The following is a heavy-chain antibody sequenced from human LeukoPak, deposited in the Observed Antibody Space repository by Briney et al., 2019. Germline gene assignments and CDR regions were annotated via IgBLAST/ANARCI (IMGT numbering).Heavy chain of an antibody. J-gene: IGHJ6*02. CDR1: GGSISSYY. V-gene: IGHV4-4*07. Sequence: SETLSLTCTVSGGSISSYYWSWIRQPAGKGLEWIGRIYTSGSTNYNPSLKSRVTMSVDTSKNQFSLKLSSVTAADTAVYYCAREGGDSSGWHYYYYGMDVWAKGPRSPSP. CDR2: IYTSGST. CDR3: AREGGDSSGWHYYYYGMDV. D-gene: IGHD6-19*01.